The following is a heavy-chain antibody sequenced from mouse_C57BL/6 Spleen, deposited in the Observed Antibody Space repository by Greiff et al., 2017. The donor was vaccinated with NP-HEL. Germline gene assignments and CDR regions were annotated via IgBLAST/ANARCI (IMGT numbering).Heavy chain of an antibody. J-gene: IGHJ4*01. CDR1: GYSITSDY. Sequence: VQLKQSGPGLAKPSQTLSLTCSVTGYSITSDYWNWIRKFPGNKLEYMGYISYSGSTYYNPSLKSRISITRDTSKNQYYLQLNSVTTEDTDTYYCARFHYDYGGDYYAMDYWGQGTSVTVSS. V-gene: IGHV3-8*01. D-gene: IGHD2-4*01. CDR3: ARFHYDYGGDYYAMDY. CDR2: ISYSGST.